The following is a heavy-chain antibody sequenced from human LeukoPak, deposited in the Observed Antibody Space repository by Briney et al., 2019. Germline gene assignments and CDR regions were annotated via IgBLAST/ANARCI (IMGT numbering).Heavy chain of an antibody. CDR2: INPSGGST. CDR3: ARPTTVGNAFHI. J-gene: IGHJ3*02. Sequence: SVKVSCKTSGYTFTSYYIHWVRQAPGQGLDGMGIINPSGGSTAYAQKFQGRVTMTRDTSTNTVYMELSSLRSEDTAVYYCARPTTVGNAFHIWGQGTMVTVSS. V-gene: IGHV1-46*01. D-gene: IGHD4-23*01. CDR1: GYTFTSYY.